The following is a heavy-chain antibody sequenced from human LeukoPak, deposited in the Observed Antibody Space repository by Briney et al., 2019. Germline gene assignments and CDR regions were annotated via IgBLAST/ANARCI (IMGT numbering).Heavy chain of an antibody. CDR3: ARDVEGYSSSWYQIDY. J-gene: IGHJ4*02. Sequence: GASVKVSCKASGGTFSSYAISWVRQAPGQGLEWMGWINPNSGGTNYAQKFQGRVTMTRDTSISTAYMELSRLRSDDTAVYYCARDVEGYSSSWYQIDYWGQGTLVTVSS. CDR1: GGTFSSYA. V-gene: IGHV1-2*02. CDR2: INPNSGGT. D-gene: IGHD6-13*01.